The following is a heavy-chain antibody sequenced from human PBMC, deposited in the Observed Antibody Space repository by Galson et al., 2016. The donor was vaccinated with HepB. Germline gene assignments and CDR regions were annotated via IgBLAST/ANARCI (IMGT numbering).Heavy chain of an antibody. D-gene: IGHD3-10*01. CDR3: VYRTGSGSHFQYDY. V-gene: IGHV2-5*02. CDR2: IYWDGVK. Sequence: PALVKPTQTLTLTCTFSGFSLSTSGVGVAWLRQPPGKALEWLAVIYWDGVKSYSPSLKRRLTITKDTSKDHVVLTMSNMDPVDTATYYCVYRTGSGSHFQYDYWGQGTLATVSS. J-gene: IGHJ4*02. CDR1: GFSLSTSGVG.